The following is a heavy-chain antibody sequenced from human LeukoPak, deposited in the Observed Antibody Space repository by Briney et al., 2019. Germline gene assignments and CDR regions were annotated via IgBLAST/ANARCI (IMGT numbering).Heavy chain of an antibody. J-gene: IGHJ4*02. Sequence: PGGSLRPSCAASGFTLSSYGMHWVRQAPGKGLEWVAVISYDGSNKYYADPVKGRFTISRDNSKNTLYLQMNSLRAEDTAVYYCANLYETFDYWGQGTLVTVSS. D-gene: IGHD5/OR15-5a*01. V-gene: IGHV3-30*18. CDR2: ISYDGSNK. CDR3: ANLYETFDY. CDR1: GFTLSSYG.